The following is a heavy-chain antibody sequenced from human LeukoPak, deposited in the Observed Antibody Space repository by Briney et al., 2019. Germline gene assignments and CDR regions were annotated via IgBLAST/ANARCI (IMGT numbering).Heavy chain of an antibody. CDR3: ASSGPGALYSFDY. CDR1: GYTFTSYY. V-gene: IGHV1-46*01. D-gene: IGHD1-14*01. CDR2: INPSGGST. Sequence: ASVKVSCKASGYTFTSYYMHWVRQAPGQGLELMGIINPSGGSTSYAQKFQGRVTMTRDMSTSTVYMELSSLRSEDTAVYYCASSGPGALYSFDYWGQGTLVTVSS. J-gene: IGHJ4*02.